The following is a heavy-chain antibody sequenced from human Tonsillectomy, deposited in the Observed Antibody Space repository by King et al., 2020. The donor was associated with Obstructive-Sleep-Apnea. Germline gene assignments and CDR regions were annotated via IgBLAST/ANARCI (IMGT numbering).Heavy chain of an antibody. D-gene: IGHD3-10*01. CDR1: GYTFINYV. CDR2: VSPYNGNT. CDR3: AREVETRVRGVNPNWFDP. J-gene: IGHJ5*02. V-gene: IGHV1-18*01. Sequence: VQLVESGAEVKKPGASVRVSCKASGYTFINYVIHWVRQAPGQGLEWMGWVSPYNGNTNYAQKFQGRVTMTTDTSTTTAYMELRSLRSDDSAVYYCAREVETRVRGVNPNWFDPWGQGTLVTVSS.